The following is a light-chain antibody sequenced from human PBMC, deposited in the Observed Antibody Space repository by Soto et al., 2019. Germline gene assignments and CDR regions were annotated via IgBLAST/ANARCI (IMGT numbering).Light chain of an antibody. V-gene: IGKV1-39*01. Sequence: DIQMTQSPSSLSASVGDKVTITCRVSHSISPYLNWYQHKPGKAPKLLIYDASALQSGVPSRFSGSGSGRDFTLNITRLQPEDFATYYCQQTYISSATMFGQGTKVDIK. CDR3: QQTYISSATM. CDR1: HSISPY. J-gene: IGKJ2*01. CDR2: DAS.